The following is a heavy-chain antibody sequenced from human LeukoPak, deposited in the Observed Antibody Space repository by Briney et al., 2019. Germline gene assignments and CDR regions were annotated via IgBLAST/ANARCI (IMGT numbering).Heavy chain of an antibody. D-gene: IGHD6-13*01. CDR3: AHRRRAGSWYPDAFDI. CDR1: GFSLSTSGVG. V-gene: IGHV2-5*01. Sequence: SGPTLVKPTQTLTLTCTFSGFSLSTSGVGVGWIRQPPGKALEWLALIYWNDDKRYSPALNSRLTITKDTSKNQVVLTMTNMDPVDTATYYCAHRRRAGSWYPDAFDIWGQGTMVTVSS. J-gene: IGHJ3*02. CDR2: IYWNDDK.